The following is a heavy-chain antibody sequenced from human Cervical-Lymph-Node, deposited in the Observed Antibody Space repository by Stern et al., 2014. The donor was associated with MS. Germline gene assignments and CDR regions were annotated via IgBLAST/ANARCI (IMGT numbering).Heavy chain of an antibody. CDR1: GFSVSQSY. V-gene: IGHV3-53*04. Sequence: EVHLVESGGGSVQPGGSLRLSCAASGFSVSQSYMSWVRQAPGKGLEYVSLTYSGGNTNYADSVKGRFAISRDNFKNTVYLQMNSLRVEDTAIYYCARPGSGFALDNWGQGTLVTVSS. CDR3: ARPGSGFALDN. D-gene: IGHD3-10*01. J-gene: IGHJ4*02. CDR2: TYSGGNT.